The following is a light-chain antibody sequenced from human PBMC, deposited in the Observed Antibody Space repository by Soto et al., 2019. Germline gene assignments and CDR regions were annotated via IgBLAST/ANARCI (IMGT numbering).Light chain of an antibody. J-gene: IGKJ1*01. Sequence: EIVLTQSPGTLSLSPGERVTLSCRASQSVGSSYLAWYQHKPGQAPRLLIFGASSRATGIPDRFSGSGSGTDFTLTISRLEPEDFAVYYCQQYGSSPCVFGQGTKVDIK. V-gene: IGKV3-20*01. CDR1: QSVGSSY. CDR3: QQYGSSPCV. CDR2: GAS.